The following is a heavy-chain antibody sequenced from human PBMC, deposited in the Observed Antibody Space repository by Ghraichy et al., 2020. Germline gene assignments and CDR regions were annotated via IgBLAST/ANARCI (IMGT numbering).Heavy chain of an antibody. CDR3: ARRVAASDY. V-gene: IGHV4-34*01. J-gene: IGHJ4*02. Sequence: SETLSRTCAVYGGSFSGYYWSWIRQPPGKGLEWIGEINHSGSTNYNPSLKSRVTISVDTSKNQFSLKLSSVTAADTAVYYCARRVAASDYWGQGTLVTVSS. CDR2: INHSGST. CDR1: GGSFSGYY. D-gene: IGHD2-15*01.